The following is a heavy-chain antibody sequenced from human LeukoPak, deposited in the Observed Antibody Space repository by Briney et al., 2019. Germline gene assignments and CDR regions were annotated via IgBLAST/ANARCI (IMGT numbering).Heavy chain of an antibody. CDR1: GFTFSSYA. CDR3: ARAAAGYFDY. V-gene: IGHV3-64*04. Sequence: GGSLRLSCSASGFTFSSYAMHWVRQAPGKGPEYVSAISNDGARRYYADSVKGGFTISRDNAKNSLYLQMNSLRAEDTAVYYCARAAAGYFDYWGQGTLVTVSS. J-gene: IGHJ4*02. D-gene: IGHD6-13*01. CDR2: ISNDGARR.